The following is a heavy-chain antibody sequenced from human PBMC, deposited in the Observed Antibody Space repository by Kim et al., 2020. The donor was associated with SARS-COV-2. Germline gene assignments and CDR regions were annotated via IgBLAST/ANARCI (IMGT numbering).Heavy chain of an antibody. CDR1: GFTFDDYA. Sequence: GGSLRLSCAASGFTFDDYAMHWVRQAPGKGLEWVSGISWNSGSIGYADSVKGRFTISRDNAKNSLYLQMNSLRAEDTALYYCAKATLVGDDRGVISYFDYWGQGTLVTVSS. V-gene: IGHV3-9*01. D-gene: IGHD3-10*01. J-gene: IGHJ4*02. CDR3: AKATLVGDDRGVISYFDY. CDR2: ISWNSGSI.